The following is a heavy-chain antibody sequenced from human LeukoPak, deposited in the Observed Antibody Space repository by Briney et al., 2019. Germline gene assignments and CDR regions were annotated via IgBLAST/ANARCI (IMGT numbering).Heavy chain of an antibody. CDR2: MYHGGRT. CDR1: GGSISSGGYS. J-gene: IGHJ5*02. CDR3: ASTNDFGDYMGA. V-gene: IGHV4-30-2*01. Sequence: PSQTLSLTCTVSGGSISSGGYSWSWIRQPPGKGLEWIGYMYHGGRTYYSPSLKSRVTISVDWSKNQFSLNLSSVTAADTAVYYCASTNDFGDYMGAWGQGTLVTVSS. D-gene: IGHD4-17*01.